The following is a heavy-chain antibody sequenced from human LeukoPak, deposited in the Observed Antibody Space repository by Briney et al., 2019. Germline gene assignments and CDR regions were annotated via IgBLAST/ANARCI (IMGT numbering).Heavy chain of an antibody. J-gene: IGHJ3*02. D-gene: IGHD3-10*01. CDR2: ITTSSSYT. CDR1: GFTFGDHY. CDR3: ARGRLWFGEFTSRGTFDI. V-gene: IGHV3-11*06. Sequence: GRSLRLSCAASGFTFGDHYMTWIRQAPGKGLEWISYITTSSSYTNYADSVKGRFTISRDNAKNSLYLQMNSLRVEDTAMYYCARGRLWFGEFTSRGTFDIWGQGTMVTVSS.